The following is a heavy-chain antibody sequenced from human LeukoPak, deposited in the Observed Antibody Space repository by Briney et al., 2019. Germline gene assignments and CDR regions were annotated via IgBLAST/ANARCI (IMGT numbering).Heavy chain of an antibody. J-gene: IGHJ4*02. Sequence: SETLSLTCTVSGGSISSYYWSWIRQPPGKGLEWIGSIYYSGSTYYNPSLKSRVTISVDTSKNQFSLKLSSVTAADTAVYYCARHRSTLWFGELIYDYFDYWGQGTLVTVSS. CDR2: IYYSGST. CDR3: ARHRSTLWFGELIYDYFDY. D-gene: IGHD3-10*01. CDR1: GGSISSYY. V-gene: IGHV4-39*01.